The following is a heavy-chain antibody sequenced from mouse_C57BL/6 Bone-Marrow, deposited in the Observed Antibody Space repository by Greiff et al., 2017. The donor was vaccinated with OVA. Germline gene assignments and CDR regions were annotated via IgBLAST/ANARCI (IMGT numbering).Heavy chain of an antibody. V-gene: IGHV14-3*01. CDR2: IDPANGNN. CDR3: GKSDDGSCYEDY. CDR1: GFTITNYY. D-gene: IGHD1-1*01. Sequence: VQLQQSVAELVRPGASVKLSCTASGFTITNYYMHWVKQRPEQGLEWIGRIDPANGNNKYAPKFQGKATITADTSSNTAYLQRSSLTSEDTAIYYCGKSDDGSCYEDYWGQGTTLTVSS. J-gene: IGHJ2*01.